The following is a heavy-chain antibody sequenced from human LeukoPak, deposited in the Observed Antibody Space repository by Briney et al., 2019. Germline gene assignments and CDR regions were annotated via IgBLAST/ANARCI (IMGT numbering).Heavy chain of an antibody. J-gene: IGHJ4*02. D-gene: IGHD6-19*01. V-gene: IGHV3-48*04. CDR3: AKDAYSSGWYGGHYFDY. CDR2: ISSSGSTI. Sequence: GGSLRLSCAASGFTFSSYSMNWVRQAPGKGLEWVSYISSSGSTIYYADSVKGRFTISRDNAKNSLYLQMNSLRAEDTAVYYCAKDAYSSGWYGGHYFDYWGQGTLVTVSS. CDR1: GFTFSSYS.